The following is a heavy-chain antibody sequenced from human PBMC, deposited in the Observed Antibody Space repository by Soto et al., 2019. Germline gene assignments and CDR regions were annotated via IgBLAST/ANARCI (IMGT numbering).Heavy chain of an antibody. CDR2: IYHSGST. D-gene: IGHD3-22*01. J-gene: IGHJ5*02. V-gene: IGHV4-38-2*01. CDR3: ARVVGSSGYYYPPTWFDP. CDR1: GYSISSGYY. Sequence: PSETLSLTCAVSGYSISSGYYLGWIRQPPGKGLEWIGSIYHSGSTYYNPSLKSRVTISVDTSKNQFSLKLSSVTAADTAVYYCARVVGSSGYYYPPTWFDPWGQGTLVTVSS.